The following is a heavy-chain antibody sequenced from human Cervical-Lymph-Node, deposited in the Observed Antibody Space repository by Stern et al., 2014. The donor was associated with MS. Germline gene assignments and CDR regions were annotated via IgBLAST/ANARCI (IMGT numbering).Heavy chain of an antibody. CDR2: IYYSGST. J-gene: IGHJ4*02. Sequence: QLQLQESGPGLVKPSETLSLTCTVSGGSIRNYYWSWIRQPPGKGLEWIGYIYYSGSTNSNPSLKSPVTISVDPSKNLLSLKQSSVTAADTAVYYCATFFRSGSSYYFDYWGQGTLVTVAS. CDR1: GGSIRNYY. D-gene: IGHD5-12*01. CDR3: ATFFRSGSSYYFDY. V-gene: IGHV4-59*08.